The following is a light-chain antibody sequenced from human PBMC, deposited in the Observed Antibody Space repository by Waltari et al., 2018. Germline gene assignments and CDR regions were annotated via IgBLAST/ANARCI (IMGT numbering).Light chain of an antibody. V-gene: IGKV1-33*01. Sequence: DIQMTQSPSSLSASVGDRVTITCQASQDISNYLNWYQQKPGKAPKLRIYDASNLETGVPSRFSGSGSGTDFTFTISSLQPEDIATYYCQQYDNLLEFTFGPGTKVDIK. CDR3: QQYDNLLEFT. CDR1: QDISNY. CDR2: DAS. J-gene: IGKJ3*01.